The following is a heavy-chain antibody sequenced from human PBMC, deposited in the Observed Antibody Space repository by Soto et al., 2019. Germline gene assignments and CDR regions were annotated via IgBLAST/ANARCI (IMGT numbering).Heavy chain of an antibody. J-gene: IGHJ4*02. CDR3: ARVGGGSTSPYYFDY. CDR2: INHSGST. V-gene: IGHV4-34*01. CDR1: GGSFSGYY. Sequence: SETLSLTCAVYGGSFSGYYWSWIRQPPGKGLEWIGEINHSGSTNYNPSLKSRVTISVDTSKNQFSLKLSSVTAADTAVYYCARVGGGSTSPYYFDYWGQGTLVTVSS. D-gene: IGHD2-2*01.